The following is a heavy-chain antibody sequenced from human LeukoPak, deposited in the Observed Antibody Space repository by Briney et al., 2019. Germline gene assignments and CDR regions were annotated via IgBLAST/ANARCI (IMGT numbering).Heavy chain of an antibody. CDR1: GFTVSSNY. CDR2: IYSGGST. CDR3: GCLVVTATGRGDY. J-gene: IGHJ4*02. D-gene: IGHD2-21*02. V-gene: IGHV3-66*01. Sequence: GGSLRLSCAASGFTVSSNYMSWVRQAPGKGLEWVSVIYSGGSTYYADSVKGRFTISRDNSKNTLYLQMNSLRAEDTAVYYCGCLVVTATGRGDYWGQGTLVTVPS.